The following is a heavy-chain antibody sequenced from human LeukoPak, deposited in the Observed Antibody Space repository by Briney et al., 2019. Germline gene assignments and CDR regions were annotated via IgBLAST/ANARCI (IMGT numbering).Heavy chain of an antibody. J-gene: IGHJ4*02. CDR1: GFTFSNYA. CDR3: AKDPYRASSGLVDY. Sequence: PGGSLRLFCATSGFTFSNYAVSWVRQAPGKGLEWVSSISGSGGTTYYADSVKGRFTISRDNSKNTLYLQMNSLRAEDTAVYYCAKDPYRASSGLVDYWGQGTLVTVSS. CDR2: ISGSGGTT. D-gene: IGHD5-12*01. V-gene: IGHV3-23*01.